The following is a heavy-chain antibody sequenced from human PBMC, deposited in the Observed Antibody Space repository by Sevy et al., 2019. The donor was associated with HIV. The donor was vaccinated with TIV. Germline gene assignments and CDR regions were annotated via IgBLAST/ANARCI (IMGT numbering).Heavy chain of an antibody. J-gene: IGHJ6*02. CDR1: GFTFDDYT. CDR2: ISWDGGST. V-gene: IGHV3-43*01. CDR3: AKGRHNTIDILTGHYYYYGMDV. Sequence: GGSLRFSCAASGFTFDDYTMHWVRQAPGKGLEWVSLISWDGGSTYYADSVKGRFTISRDNSKNSLYLQMNSLRTEDTALYYCAKGRHNTIDILTGHYYYYGMDVWGQGTTVTVSS. D-gene: IGHD3-9*01.